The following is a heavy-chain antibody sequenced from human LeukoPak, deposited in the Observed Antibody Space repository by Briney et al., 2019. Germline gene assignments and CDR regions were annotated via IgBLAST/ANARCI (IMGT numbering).Heavy chain of an antibody. J-gene: IGHJ6*02. V-gene: IGHV1-18*01. CDR3: ARDGQQLVRRNYYYYGMDV. Sequence: ASVKVSCKASGYTFTSYGISWVRQAPGQGLEWMGWISAYNGNTNYAQKLQGRVTMTTDTSTSTAYMELRSLRSDDTTVYYCARDGQQLVRRNYYYYGMDVWGQGTTVTVSS. CDR1: GYTFTSYG. D-gene: IGHD6-13*01. CDR2: ISAYNGNT.